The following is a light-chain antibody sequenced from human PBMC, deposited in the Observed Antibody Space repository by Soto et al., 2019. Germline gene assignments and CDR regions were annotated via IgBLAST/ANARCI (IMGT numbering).Light chain of an antibody. CDR2: AAS. V-gene: IGKV1-39*01. CDR1: QSMSSY. J-gene: IGKJ1*01. CDR3: QQRYITPWR. Sequence: DIQMTQSPSSLSASVGDRVTITCRASQSMSSYLNWYQQKPGKAPKLLIYAASSLQSGVPSRFSGSGSGTDFTLTISSLQPEDFATYYCQQRYITPWRLGQGTKVEIK.